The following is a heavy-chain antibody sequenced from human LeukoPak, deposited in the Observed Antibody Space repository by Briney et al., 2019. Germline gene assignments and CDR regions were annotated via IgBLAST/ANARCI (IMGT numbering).Heavy chain of an antibody. CDR3: ARIAVAGTGKRYYYYMDV. CDR2: INPKSGGT. V-gene: IGHV1-2*02. J-gene: IGHJ6*03. D-gene: IGHD6-19*01. CDR1: GYTFTGYY. Sequence: GASLKVSCEASGYTFTGYYMRCVRHAPGQGREWMGWINPKSGGTNYAQKFQGRVTMSRDTSISTAYMELSRLRSDDTAVYNCARIAVAGTGKRYYYYMDVWGKGTTVTVSS.